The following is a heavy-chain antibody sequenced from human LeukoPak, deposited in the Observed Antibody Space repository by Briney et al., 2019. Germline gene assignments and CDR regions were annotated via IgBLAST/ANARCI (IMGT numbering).Heavy chain of an antibody. D-gene: IGHD3-16*01. J-gene: IGHJ6*03. Sequence: GASVKVSCKASGGTFSSYAISWVRQAPGQGLEWMGGIIPIFGTANYAQKFQGRATITADESTSTAYMELSSLRSEDTAVYYCARFPTLRDYYYYMDVWGKGTTVTVSS. V-gene: IGHV1-69*13. CDR1: GGTFSSYA. CDR3: ARFPTLRDYYYYMDV. CDR2: IIPIFGTA.